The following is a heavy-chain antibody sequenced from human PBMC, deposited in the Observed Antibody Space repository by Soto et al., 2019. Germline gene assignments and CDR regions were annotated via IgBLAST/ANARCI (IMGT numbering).Heavy chain of an antibody. D-gene: IGHD3-16*01. J-gene: IGHJ6*02. CDR1: GGTVSTYS. Sequence: QVQLVQSGAEVKKPGSSVKVSCKASGGTVSTYSISWVRQAPGQGLEWMGKIIPIFGIANYAQKFQGRVTITADKSTSTAYMELSSLRSEDTAVYFCARGLRLADSRNDYYYGMNVWGQGTTVTVSS. CDR2: IIPIFGIA. CDR3: ARGLRLADSRNDYYYGMNV. V-gene: IGHV1-69*02.